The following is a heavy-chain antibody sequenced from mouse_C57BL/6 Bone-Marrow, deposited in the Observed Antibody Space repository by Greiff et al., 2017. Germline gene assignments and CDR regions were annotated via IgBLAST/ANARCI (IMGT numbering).Heavy chain of an antibody. CDR1: GYTFTDYY. V-gene: IGHV1-19*01. Sequence: VQLQQSGPVLVKPGASVKMSCKASGYTFTDYYMNWVKQSHGKSLEWIGVLNPYNGGTSYNQKFKGKATLTVDKSSSTAYMELNSLTSEDSAVYYCARSDYYYAMDYWGQGTSGTVSS. D-gene: IGHD2-4*01. CDR2: LNPYNGGT. CDR3: ARSDYYYAMDY. J-gene: IGHJ4*01.